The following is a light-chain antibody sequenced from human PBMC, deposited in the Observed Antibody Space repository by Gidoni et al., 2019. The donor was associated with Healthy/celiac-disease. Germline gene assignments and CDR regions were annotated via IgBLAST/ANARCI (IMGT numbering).Light chain of an antibody. CDR2: GNS. J-gene: IGLJ2*01. CDR3: QSYDSSLSGRVV. Sequence: QSVLTQPPSVSGAPAQRVTISCTGSSSNIGAGYDVHWYQQLPGTAPNLLIYGNSNRPSGVPDRFSGSKSGTSASLAITGLQAEDEADYYCQSYDSSLSGRVVFGGGTKLTVL. V-gene: IGLV1-40*01. CDR1: SSNIGAGYD.